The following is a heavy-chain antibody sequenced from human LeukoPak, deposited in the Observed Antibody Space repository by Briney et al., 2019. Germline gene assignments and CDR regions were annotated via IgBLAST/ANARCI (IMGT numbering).Heavy chain of an antibody. V-gene: IGHV3-30*04. J-gene: IGHJ6*02. Sequence: GRSLRLSCAASGFIFSSYAVHWVRQAPGKGLEWVAVISSDGRHIFYADSVKGRFIISRDNSKNTLYLQMNSLRAEDTALYLCARCGGTWSLPSTSAMDVWGQGTTVTVS. D-gene: IGHD2-15*01. CDR1: GFIFSSYA. CDR2: ISSDGRHI. CDR3: ARCGGTWSLPSTSAMDV.